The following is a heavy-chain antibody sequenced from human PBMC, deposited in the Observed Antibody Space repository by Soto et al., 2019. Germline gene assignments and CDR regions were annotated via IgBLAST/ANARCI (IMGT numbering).Heavy chain of an antibody. CDR2: ISYDGSNK. J-gene: IGHJ4*02. CDR1: GFTFSSYA. Sequence: QVQLVESGGGVVQPGRSLRLSCAASGFTFSSYAMHWVRQAPGKGLEWVAVISYDGSNKYYADSVKGRFTISRDNSKNTLYLQMNSLRAEDTAVYYCAPALIAVGGLLFDYWGQGTLVTVSS. CDR3: APALIAVGGLLFDY. V-gene: IGHV3-30-3*01. D-gene: IGHD6-19*01.